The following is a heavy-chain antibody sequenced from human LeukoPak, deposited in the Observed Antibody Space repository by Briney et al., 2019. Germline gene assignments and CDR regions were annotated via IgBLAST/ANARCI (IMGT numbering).Heavy chain of an antibody. CDR3: ARDGVATIQHDAFDI. D-gene: IGHD5-12*01. CDR1: GGSFSGYY. V-gene: IGHV4-34*01. Sequence: SETLSLTSAVYGGSFSGYYWSWIRQPPGKGLEWIGEINHSGSTNYNPSLKSRVTISVDTSKNQFSLKLSSVTAADTAVYYCARDGVATIQHDAFDIWGQGTMVTVSS. J-gene: IGHJ3*02. CDR2: INHSGST.